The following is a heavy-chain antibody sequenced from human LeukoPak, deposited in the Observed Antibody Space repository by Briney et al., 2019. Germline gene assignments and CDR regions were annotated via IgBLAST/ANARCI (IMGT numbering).Heavy chain of an antibody. Sequence: PSETLSLTCTVSGDSIRSYYWSWIRQPPGKGLEWIGYIYYTGSTNYNPSLKSRVTMSIDTSKNQFSLKLSSVTAADTAVYYCARNPGDDYYYYYMDVWGKGTTVTVSS. V-gene: IGHV4-59*12. D-gene: IGHD7-27*01. CDR3: ARNPGDDYYYYYMDV. CDR2: IYYTGST. J-gene: IGHJ6*03. CDR1: GDSIRSYY.